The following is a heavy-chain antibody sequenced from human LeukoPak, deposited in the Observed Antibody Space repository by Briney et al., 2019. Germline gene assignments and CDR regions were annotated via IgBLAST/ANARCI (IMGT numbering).Heavy chain of an antibody. CDR3: ARLYWNGIDY. J-gene: IGHJ4*02. V-gene: IGHV4-39*01. CDR1: GGSISSSSYY. D-gene: IGHD1-1*01. CDR2: IYYSGST. Sequence: PSETLSLTCTVSGGSISSSSYYWGWIRQPPGKGLEWIGSIYYSGSTYYNPSLKSRVTISVDTYKNQFSLKLSSVTAADTAVYHCARLYWNGIDYWGQGTLVTVSS.